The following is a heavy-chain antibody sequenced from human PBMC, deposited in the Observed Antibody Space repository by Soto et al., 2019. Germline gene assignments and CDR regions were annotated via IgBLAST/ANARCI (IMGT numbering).Heavy chain of an antibody. J-gene: IGHJ4*02. CDR3: ASHYDLWTGYLSPVDY. CDR1: GYTFSDYY. D-gene: IGHD3-3*01. Sequence: GGSLRLSCAASGYTFSDYYLSWIRQAPGKGLEWISYIDTSSTKIYYADSVRGRFTISRDNGKNSLFLEMNNLRVEDTAVYFCASHYDLWTGYLSPVDYWGRGTLVTVPS. CDR2: IDTSSTKI. V-gene: IGHV3-11*01.